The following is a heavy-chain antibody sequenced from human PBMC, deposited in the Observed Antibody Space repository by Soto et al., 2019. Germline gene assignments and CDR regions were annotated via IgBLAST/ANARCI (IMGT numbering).Heavy chain of an antibody. V-gene: IGHV4-59*01. Sequence: SETLSLTCTVSGGSISSYYWSWIRQPPGKGLEWIGYIYYSGSANYNPSLKSRVTISVDTSKNQFSLKLSSVTAADTAVYYCARDIMGTNYYYGMDVWGQGTTVTVSS. CDR2: IYYSGSA. D-gene: IGHD2-8*01. CDR1: GGSISSYY. CDR3: ARDIMGTNYYYGMDV. J-gene: IGHJ6*02.